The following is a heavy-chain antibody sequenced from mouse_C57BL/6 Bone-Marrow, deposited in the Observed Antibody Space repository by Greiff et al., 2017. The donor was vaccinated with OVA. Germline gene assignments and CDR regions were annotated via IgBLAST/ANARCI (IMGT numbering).Heavy chain of an antibody. Sequence: VQLKQSGPVLVKPGASVKMSCKASGYTFTDYYMNWVKQSHGKSLEWIGVINPYNGGTSYNQKFKGKATLTVDKSSSTAYMELNSLTSEDSAVYYCARRLHFDYWGRGTTLTVSS. CDR2: INPYNGGT. J-gene: IGHJ2*01. CDR3: ARRLHFDY. V-gene: IGHV1-19*01. D-gene: IGHD2-4*01. CDR1: GYTFTDYY.